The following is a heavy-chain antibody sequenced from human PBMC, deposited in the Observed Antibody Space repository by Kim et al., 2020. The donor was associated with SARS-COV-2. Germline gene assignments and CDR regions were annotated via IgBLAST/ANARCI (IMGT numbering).Heavy chain of an antibody. Sequence: SETLSLTCTVSGGSVSSGSYYWSWIRQPPGKGLEWIGYIYYSGSTNYNPSLKSRVTISVDTSKNQFSLKLSSVTAADTAVYYCARDSVTTVGFFDYWGQGTLVTVSS. D-gene: IGHD5-18*01. CDR3: ARDSVTTVGFFDY. V-gene: IGHV4-61*01. CDR2: IYYSGST. CDR1: GGSVSSGSYY. J-gene: IGHJ4*02.